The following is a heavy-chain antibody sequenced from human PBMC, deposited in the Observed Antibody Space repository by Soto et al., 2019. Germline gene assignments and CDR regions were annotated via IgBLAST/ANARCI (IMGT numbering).Heavy chain of an antibody. Sequence: EVQLLESGGGLVQPGGSLRLSCAASGFSFSSHAMSWVRQAPGEGLEWVSGISGSGGSTYYADSVKGRFTISRDNSKNTLYLQMNSLRAEHTAIYYCAKDPPVIVVLASRARDYWGQGTLVTVSS. CDR2: ISGSGGST. V-gene: IGHV3-23*01. CDR1: GFSFSSHA. J-gene: IGHJ4*02. CDR3: AKDPPVIVVLASRARDY. D-gene: IGHD2-15*01.